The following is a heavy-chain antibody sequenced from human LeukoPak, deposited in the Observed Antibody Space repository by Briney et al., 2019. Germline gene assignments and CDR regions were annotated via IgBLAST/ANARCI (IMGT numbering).Heavy chain of an antibody. Sequence: SETLSLTCTVSGGSISSHYWSWIRQPPGKGLEWIAYIYYSRVVKYHPSLKRRVTISVDTSKNQVSLKVDSVTAADTAVYYCARNDYTDSNSDYFDYWGQGALVTVSS. J-gene: IGHJ4*02. CDR2: IYYSRVV. CDR1: GGSISSHY. CDR3: ARNDYTDSNSDYFDY. D-gene: IGHD4-17*01. V-gene: IGHV4-59*11.